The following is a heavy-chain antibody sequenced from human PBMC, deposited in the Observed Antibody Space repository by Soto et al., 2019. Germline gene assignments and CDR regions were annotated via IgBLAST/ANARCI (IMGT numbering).Heavy chain of an antibody. V-gene: IGHV2-70*17. Sequence: SVPTLVNPTQTLTLTCTFSGFSLINKGICVTCILQPAGKALEWLARIDWDDDKFYNTSLKTRLAISKDTSKNQVVLTMTNVDPVDTATYYCARIVATPGPGYYGMDVWGQGTTVTVSS. D-gene: IGHD6-13*01. CDR2: IDWDDDK. CDR3: ARIVATPGPGYYGMDV. J-gene: IGHJ6*02. CDR1: GFSLINKGIC.